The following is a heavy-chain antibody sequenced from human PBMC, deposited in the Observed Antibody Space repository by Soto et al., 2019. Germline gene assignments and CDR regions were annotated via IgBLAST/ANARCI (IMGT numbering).Heavy chain of an antibody. CDR2: ITINGNT. Sequence: XTLSLPCSVSGAYLSDFSWSWIRQPAGKGLELIGRITINGNTQKNPSFKSRVTMSIDTSRKHFSLNLKSATAADTALYYCARKTGENCTYEDHWGPGTLGTVSS. J-gene: IGHJ4*02. V-gene: IGHV4-4*07. D-gene: IGHD7-27*01. CDR1: GAYLSDFS. CDR3: ARKTGENCTYEDH.